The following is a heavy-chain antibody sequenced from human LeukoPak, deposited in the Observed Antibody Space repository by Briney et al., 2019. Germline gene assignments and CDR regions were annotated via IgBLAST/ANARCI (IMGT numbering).Heavy chain of an antibody. CDR1: GGSINTYY. V-gene: IGHV4-59*01. D-gene: IGHD6-19*01. Sequence: SETLSLTCTVSGGSINTYYWSWIRQPPGEGLEWIGHIYYTGSTNYHPSLKSRDTFSVDTSKNQISLKLTSVTAADTAVYYCARGIAVPENWFDPWGQGTLVTVSS. J-gene: IGHJ5*02. CDR3: ARGIAVPENWFDP. CDR2: IYYTGST.